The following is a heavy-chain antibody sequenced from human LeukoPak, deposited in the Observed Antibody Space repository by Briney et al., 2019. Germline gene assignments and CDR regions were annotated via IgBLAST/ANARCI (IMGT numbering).Heavy chain of an antibody. V-gene: IGHV3-49*04. CDR2: IRSKAYGGTT. CDR1: GFTFGDYG. J-gene: IGHJ6*03. Sequence: GGSLRLSCTTSGFTFGDYGMSWVRQAPGKGLEWVGFIRSKAYGGTTENAASVKGRFTISRDDSKSIAYLQMNSLKTEDTAVYYCARAGQQLEDYYYMDVWGKGTTVTISS. D-gene: IGHD6-13*01. CDR3: ARAGQQLEDYYYMDV.